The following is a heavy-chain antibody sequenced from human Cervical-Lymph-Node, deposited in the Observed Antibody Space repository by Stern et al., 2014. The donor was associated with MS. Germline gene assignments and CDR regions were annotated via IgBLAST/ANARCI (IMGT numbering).Heavy chain of an antibody. Sequence: VQLVESGPGLVKPSQTLSLTCTVSGGSISSSGYYWSWIRQPADKGLEWIGRIHDSGSTYYNPSVKSRVTLSMDTAKKQLSLQLPPVTAADTAVYYCATTRWDLFTWNWFDPWGQGTLVTVSS. J-gene: IGHJ5*02. CDR2: IHDSGST. V-gene: IGHV4-61*02. CDR1: GGSISSSGYY. CDR3: ATTRWDLFTWNWFDP. D-gene: IGHD1-26*01.